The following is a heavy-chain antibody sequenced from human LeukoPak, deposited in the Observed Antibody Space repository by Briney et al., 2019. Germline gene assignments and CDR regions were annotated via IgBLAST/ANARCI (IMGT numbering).Heavy chain of an antibody. J-gene: IGHJ5*02. CDR2: ISTYNDNT. V-gene: IGHV1-18*01. CDR1: GYTFTSYG. CDR3: ATAREGDWFDP. Sequence: ASVKVSCKASGYTFTSYGLSWVRQAPGQGLEWMGWISTYNDNTHYAQKFQGRVTMTEDTSTDTAYMELSSLRSEDTAVYYCATAREGDWFDPWGQGTLVTVSS.